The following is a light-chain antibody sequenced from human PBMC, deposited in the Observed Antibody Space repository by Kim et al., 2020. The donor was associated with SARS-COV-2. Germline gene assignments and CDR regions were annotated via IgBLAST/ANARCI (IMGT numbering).Light chain of an antibody. CDR2: SKN. Sequence: GEKVSITGRRDSLRSNYEGWYQQKPGEAPLLLIYSKNNRPSGIPDRFSGSSSGSTASLTITGGQAGDEADYYCDTWDDSVNHVVFGGGTQLTVL. CDR1: SLRSNY. CDR3: DTWDDSVNHVV. V-gene: IGLV3-19*01. J-gene: IGLJ2*01.